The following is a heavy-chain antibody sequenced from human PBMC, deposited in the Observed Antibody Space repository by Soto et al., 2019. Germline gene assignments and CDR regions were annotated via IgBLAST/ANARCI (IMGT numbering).Heavy chain of an antibody. CDR1: GFTFSSYG. D-gene: IGHD2-15*01. V-gene: IGHV3-30*18. CDR3: AKGVVVATTYCQH. CDR2: ISYDGSDK. J-gene: IGHJ1*01. Sequence: QVQLVESGGGVVQPGRSLRLSCAASGFTFSSYGMHWVRQAPGKGLEWVAVISYDGSDKYYADSVMGRFTISRDNSNNELYVGVDSVRAEDTAVYCCAKGVVVATTYCQHGGRGTLVAVSS.